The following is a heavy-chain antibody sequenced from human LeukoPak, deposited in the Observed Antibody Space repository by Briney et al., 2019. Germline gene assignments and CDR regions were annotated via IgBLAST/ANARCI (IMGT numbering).Heavy chain of an antibody. CDR1: GGSISSSSYY. CDR2: IYYSGSA. CDR3: ASIVGATNS. J-gene: IGHJ5*02. V-gene: IGHV4-39*01. D-gene: IGHD1-26*01. Sequence: SETLSLTCTVSGGSISSSSYYWGWIRQPPGKGLEWIGSIYYSGSAYYNPSLKSRVTISVDTSKNQFSLELSSVTAADTAVYYCASIVGATNSWGQGTLVTVSS.